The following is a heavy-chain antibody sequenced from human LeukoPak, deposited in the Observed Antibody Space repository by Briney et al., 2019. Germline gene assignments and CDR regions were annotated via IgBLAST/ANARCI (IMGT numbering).Heavy chain of an antibody. D-gene: IGHD5-18*01. V-gene: IGHV3-21*04. CDR2: ISSSSSYI. CDR1: GFTFSSYS. CDR3: AKELAAMVTGIFDY. J-gene: IGHJ4*02. Sequence: GGSLILSCAASGFTFSSYSMNWVRHAPGEGLEWVSPISSSSSYIYYADSVKGRFTISRDNAKNALYLQMNSLRAEDTAVYYCAKELAAMVTGIFDYWGQGTLVTVSS.